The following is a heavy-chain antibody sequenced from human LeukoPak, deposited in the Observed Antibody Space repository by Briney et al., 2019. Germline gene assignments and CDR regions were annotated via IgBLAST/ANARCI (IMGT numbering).Heavy chain of an antibody. Sequence: GGSLRLSCAASGFTFSSFSMNWVRQAPGKGLEWVSYISSSSSTIYYADSAKGRFTISRDNAKNSLYLQMSSLRDDDTAVYYCARGYSSGLDYWGQGTLVTVSS. CDR2: ISSSSSTI. CDR3: ARGYSSGLDY. CDR1: GFTFSSFS. J-gene: IGHJ4*02. D-gene: IGHD6-25*01. V-gene: IGHV3-48*02.